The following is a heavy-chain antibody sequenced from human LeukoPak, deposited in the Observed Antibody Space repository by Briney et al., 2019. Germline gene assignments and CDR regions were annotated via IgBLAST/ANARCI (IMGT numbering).Heavy chain of an antibody. CDR2: VHASGGI. CDR3: ARGSMGGSGSYYKDHYYGMDV. Sequence: SETLSLTCTVSGGSVSSYFWSWIRQPAGKGLEWIGRVHASGGINYNPSLRSRVTMSIDTSKNEFSPKLSSVIAADTAVYFCARGSMGGSGSYYKDHYYGMDVWGQGTTVTVSS. D-gene: IGHD3-10*01. CDR1: GGSVSSYF. J-gene: IGHJ6*02. V-gene: IGHV4-4*07.